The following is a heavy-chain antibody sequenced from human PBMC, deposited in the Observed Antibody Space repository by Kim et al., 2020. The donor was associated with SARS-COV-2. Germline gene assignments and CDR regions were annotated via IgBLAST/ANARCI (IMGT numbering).Heavy chain of an antibody. CDR2: T. Sequence: TACADSVKGRFGVGRDNAKNTMYLQMDSLRAEDTAVYCCAKDGRGDADDYWCQGTLVTVSS. D-gene: IGHD5-12*01. J-gene: IGHJ4*02. CDR3: AKDGRGDADDY. V-gene: IGHV3-23*01.